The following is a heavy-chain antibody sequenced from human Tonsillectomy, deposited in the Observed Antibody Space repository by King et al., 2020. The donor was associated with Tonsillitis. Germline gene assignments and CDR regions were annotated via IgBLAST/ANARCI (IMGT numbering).Heavy chain of an antibody. CDR2: ISYDGSNK. V-gene: IGHV3-30*18. J-gene: IGHJ4*02. CDR3: AKDYDFCSGYGLPYFAY. D-gene: IGHD3/OR15-3a*01. Sequence: VQLVESGGGVVQPGRSLRLSCAASGFTFRSYGMHWVRQAPGKGLEWVAVISYDGSNKYYADSVKGRFTISRDNSKNTLYLQMNSLRAEDTAVYYCAKDYDFCSGYGLPYFAYWGQGTLVTVSS. CDR1: GFTFRSYG.